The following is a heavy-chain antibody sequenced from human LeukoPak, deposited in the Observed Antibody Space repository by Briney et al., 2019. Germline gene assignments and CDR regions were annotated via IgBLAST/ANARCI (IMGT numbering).Heavy chain of an antibody. V-gene: IGHV3-48*04. CDR2: ISSSGSTI. CDR1: GFIFSSYS. J-gene: IGHJ4*02. D-gene: IGHD3-22*01. CDR3: ARAYYYDSSGYYSPFDY. Sequence: GGSLRLSCAASGFIFSSYSMNWVRQAPGKGLEWVSYISSSGSTIYYADSVKGRFTISRDNAKNSLYLQMNSLRAEDTAVYYCARAYYYDSSGYYSPFDYWGQGTLVTVSS.